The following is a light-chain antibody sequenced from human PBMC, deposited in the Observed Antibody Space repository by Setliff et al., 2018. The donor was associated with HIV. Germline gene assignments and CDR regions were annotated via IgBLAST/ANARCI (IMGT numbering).Light chain of an antibody. CDR3: SSYTTSRTLR. CDR2: DVS. Sequence: ALTQPASVSGSPGQSITISCTGTSSDVGRYDSVSWYQQHPGKAPKVMLHDVSNRPSGVSNRFSGSKSDNTASLTISGLQAEDEGDYYCSSYTTSRTLRFGGGTKVTVL. CDR1: SSDVGRYDS. J-gene: IGLJ2*01. V-gene: IGLV2-14*03.